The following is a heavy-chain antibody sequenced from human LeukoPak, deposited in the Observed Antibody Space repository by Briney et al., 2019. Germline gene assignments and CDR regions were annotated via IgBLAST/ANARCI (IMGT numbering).Heavy chain of an antibody. J-gene: IGHJ6*02. CDR2: INHSGST. D-gene: IGHD1-20*01. Sequence: PSETLSLTCAVYGGSFSGYYWSWIRQPPGKGLEWIGEINHSGSTNYNPSLKSRVTILVDTSKNQFSLKLSSVTAADTAVYYCARGPITGTNSFNYYYYGMDVWGQGTTVTVSS. CDR1: GGSFSGYY. CDR3: ARGPITGTNSFNYYYYGMDV. V-gene: IGHV4-34*01.